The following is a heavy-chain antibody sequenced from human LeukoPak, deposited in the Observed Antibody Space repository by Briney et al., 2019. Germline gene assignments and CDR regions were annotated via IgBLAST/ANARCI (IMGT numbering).Heavy chain of an antibody. CDR1: GGSFSGYY. V-gene: IGHV4-34*01. CDR2: INHSGST. CDR3: ARRSRYYYDSSGNFDY. D-gene: IGHD3-22*01. J-gene: IGHJ4*02. Sequence: SETLSLTCAVYGGSFSGYYWSWIRQPPGKGLEWIGEINHSGSTNYNPSLKSRVTISVDTSKNQFSLKLSSVTAADTAVYYCARRSRYYYDSSGNFDYWGQGTLVTVSS.